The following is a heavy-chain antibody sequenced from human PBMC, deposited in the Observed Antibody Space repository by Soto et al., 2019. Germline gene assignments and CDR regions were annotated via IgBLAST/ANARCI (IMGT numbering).Heavy chain of an antibody. CDR2: ISYSGIT. V-gene: IGHV4-59*01. Sequence: SETLSLTCTVSGGSISNFYWSWIRQPPGKGLEWMGYISYSGITNYNPSLKSRITISVDTSKNQFSLKLSSVTAADAAVYYCARDVRGYSYGYDAFDIWGQGTMVTVSS. D-gene: IGHD5-18*01. CDR1: GGSISNFY. CDR3: ARDVRGYSYGYDAFDI. J-gene: IGHJ3*02.